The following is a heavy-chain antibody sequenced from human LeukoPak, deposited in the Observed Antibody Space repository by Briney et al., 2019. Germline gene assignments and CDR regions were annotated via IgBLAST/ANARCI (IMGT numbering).Heavy chain of an antibody. Sequence: GGSLRLSCAASGLTLSYYSMNWVRQAPGKGLEWVSSISRTSSYIYYADSVKGRFTISRDNAKNSLYLQMNSLRAEDTAVYYCARTPEVDYDYYYMDVWGKGTTVTVSS. CDR2: ISRTSSYI. CDR1: GLTLSYYS. V-gene: IGHV3-21*01. J-gene: IGHJ6*03. D-gene: IGHD1-14*01. CDR3: ARTPEVDYDYYYMDV.